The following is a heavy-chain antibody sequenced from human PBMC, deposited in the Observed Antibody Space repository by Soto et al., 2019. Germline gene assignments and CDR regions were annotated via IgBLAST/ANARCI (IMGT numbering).Heavy chain of an antibody. D-gene: IGHD3-22*01. CDR3: ARGRTVRNYADDSSDYFYFFYY. V-gene: IGHV4-59*01. CDR2: VYYTGST. CDR1: GDSISTFY. J-gene: IGHJ4*02. Sequence: PSETLSLTCTVSGDSISTFYWGWMRQSPGKELEWIGYVYYTGSTNYNPSLKSRVTISVDRSKNQFSLKLTSANAADTAVYYCARGRTVRNYADDSSDYFYFFYYWGQGTQVTVSS.